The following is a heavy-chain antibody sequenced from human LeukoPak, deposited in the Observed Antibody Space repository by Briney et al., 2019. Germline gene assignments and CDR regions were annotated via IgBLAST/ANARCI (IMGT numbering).Heavy chain of an antibody. V-gene: IGHV1-18*01. CDR1: GYTFTSYG. CDR3: ARDSPGVTTHY. D-gene: IGHD4-23*01. CDR2: ISAYNGNT. Sequence: ASVKVSCKASGYTFTSYGISWVRQAPGQGLEWMGWISAYNGNTNYAQKFQDRVTMTRDTSISTAYMELSRLRSDDTAVYYCARDSPGVTTHYWGQGTLVAVSS. J-gene: IGHJ4*02.